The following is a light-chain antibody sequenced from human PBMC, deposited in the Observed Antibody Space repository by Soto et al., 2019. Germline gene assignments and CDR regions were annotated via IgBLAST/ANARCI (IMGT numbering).Light chain of an antibody. CDR1: QSFSSSY. Sequence: EIVLTQSPGTLSLSPGERATLSCRASQSFSSSYLAWYQQKPGQAPRLLIYDASNRATGIPARCSGSGSGTDFTLTISSLEPEDFAVYYCQQRNNWPPIWTVGQGTKVDI. V-gene: IGKV3-11*01. CDR2: DAS. J-gene: IGKJ1*01. CDR3: QQRNNWPPIWT.